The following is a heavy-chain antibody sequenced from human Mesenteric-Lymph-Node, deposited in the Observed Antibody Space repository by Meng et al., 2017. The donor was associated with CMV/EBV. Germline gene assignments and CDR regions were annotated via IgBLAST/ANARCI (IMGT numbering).Heavy chain of an antibody. D-gene: IGHD6-13*01. CDR3: ARYSSTWLTKYYFDY. CDR1: GGSISSGDYY. V-gene: IGHV4-39*07. Sequence: SETLSLTCTVSGGSISSGDYYWSWIRQPPGKGLEWIGEINQSGSTKYNPSLKSRVTISVDTSKNQFSLKLSSVTAADTALYYCARYSSTWLTKYYFDYWGQGTLVTVSS. CDR2: INQSGST. J-gene: IGHJ4*02.